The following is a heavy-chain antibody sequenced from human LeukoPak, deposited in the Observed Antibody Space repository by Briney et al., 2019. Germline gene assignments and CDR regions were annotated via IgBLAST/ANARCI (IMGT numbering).Heavy chain of an antibody. CDR2: IIPIFGTA. D-gene: IGHD6-19*01. V-gene: IGHV1-69*13. J-gene: IGHJ4*02. CDR3: ARPTYSSGWRLDN. CDR1: GGTFSSYA. Sequence: GASVKVSCKASGGTFSSYAISWVRQAPGQGLEWMGGIIPIFGTANYAQKFQGRVTITADESTSTAYMELSSLRSEDTAVYYCARPTYSSGWRLDNWGQGTLVTVSS.